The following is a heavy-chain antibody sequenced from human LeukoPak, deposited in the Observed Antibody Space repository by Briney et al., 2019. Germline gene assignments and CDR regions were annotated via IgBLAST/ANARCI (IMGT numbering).Heavy chain of an antibody. V-gene: IGHV4-34*01. CDR3: ARPRAYTQYYDSSWGAFDI. CDR2: INHSGST. CDR1: GGSFSGYY. J-gene: IGHJ3*02. Sequence: PSETLSLTCAVYGGSFSGYYWSWLRQPPGKGLEWIGEINHSGSTNYNPSLKSRVTISVDTSKNQFSLKLSSVTAADTAVYYCARPRAYTQYYDSSWGAFDIWGQGTMVTVSS. D-gene: IGHD3-22*01.